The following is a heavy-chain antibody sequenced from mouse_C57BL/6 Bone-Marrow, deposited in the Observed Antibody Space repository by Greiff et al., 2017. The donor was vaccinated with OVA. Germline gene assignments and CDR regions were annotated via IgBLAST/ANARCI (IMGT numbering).Heavy chain of an antibody. Sequence: QVQLQQPGAELVMPGASVKLSCKASGYTFTSYWMHWVKQRPGQGLEWIGEIDPSDSYTNYNQKFMGKSTLTVDKSSSTAYMQLSSLTSEDSAVYYCARRGYFDVWGTGTTVTVSS. CDR2: IDPSDSYT. V-gene: IGHV1-69*01. J-gene: IGHJ1*03. CDR1: GYTFTSYW. CDR3: ARRGYFDV.